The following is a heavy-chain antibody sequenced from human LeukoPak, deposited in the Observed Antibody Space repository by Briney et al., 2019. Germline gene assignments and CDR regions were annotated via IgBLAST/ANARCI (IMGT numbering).Heavy chain of an antibody. Sequence: ASVKVSCKASGYTFTSYGISWVRQAPGQGLEWMGWISAYNGNTNYAQKLQGRVTMTTDTSTSTAYMELRSLRSDDTAVYYCARGSVGTRSNYVGARHYYFDYWGQGTLVTVSS. J-gene: IGHJ4*02. CDR1: GYTFTSYG. V-gene: IGHV1-18*01. CDR3: ARGSVGTRSNYVGARHYYFDY. CDR2: ISAYNGNT. D-gene: IGHD4-11*01.